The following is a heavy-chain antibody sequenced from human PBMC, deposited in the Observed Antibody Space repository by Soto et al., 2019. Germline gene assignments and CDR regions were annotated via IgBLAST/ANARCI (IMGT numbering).Heavy chain of an antibody. CDR2: IDPSDSYT. Sequence: PGESLKISCNGSGYSFTSYWISWVRQMPGKGLEWMGRIDPSDSYTNYSPSFQGHVTISADKSISTAYLQWSSLKASDTAMYYCARYIVVGNYYYYGMDVWGQGTTVTVSS. D-gene: IGHD2-2*01. CDR3: ARYIVVGNYYYYGMDV. CDR1: GYSFTSYW. J-gene: IGHJ6*02. V-gene: IGHV5-10-1*01.